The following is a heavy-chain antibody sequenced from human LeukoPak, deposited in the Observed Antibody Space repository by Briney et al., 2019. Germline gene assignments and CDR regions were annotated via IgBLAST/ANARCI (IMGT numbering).Heavy chain of an antibody. V-gene: IGHV4-34*01. CDR2: ISDSGNT. Sequence: SETLSLTCAVYGGSFSGYYWSWIRQPPGKGLEWIGKISDSGNTYYSPSLRSRVTISIDMSKNQFSLKLSSVTATDTAVYYCARGEKALDYFDYWGQGTLVTVSS. CDR1: GGSFSGYY. D-gene: IGHD6-6*01. J-gene: IGHJ4*02. CDR3: ARGEKALDYFDY.